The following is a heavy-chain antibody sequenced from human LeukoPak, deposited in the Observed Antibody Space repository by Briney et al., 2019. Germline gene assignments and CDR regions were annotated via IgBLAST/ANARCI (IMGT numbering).Heavy chain of an antibody. CDR2: INHSGST. D-gene: IGHD5-18*01. J-gene: IGHJ4*02. Sequence: PSETLSLTCTVSGGSISNYYWGWIRQPPGKGLEWIGEINHSGSTNYNPSLKSRVTISVDTSKNQFSLKLSSVTAADTAVYYCARVSGQLWAYFDYWGQGTLVTVTS. CDR3: ARVSGQLWAYFDY. V-gene: IGHV4-34*01. CDR1: GGSISNYY.